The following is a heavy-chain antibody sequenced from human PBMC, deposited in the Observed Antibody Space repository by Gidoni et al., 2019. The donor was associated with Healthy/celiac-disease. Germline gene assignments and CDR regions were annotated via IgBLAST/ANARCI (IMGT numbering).Heavy chain of an antibody. V-gene: IGHV3-33*01. J-gene: IGHJ4*02. D-gene: IGHD6-19*01. Sequence: QGQLVASGGCVVQPWRSLRLSCAASGFPFSSYGMHWVRQAPGKGLEWVEVRWYDGSNKYYAGSVKGRFTITRDNSKNTLYLQMDNLGAEDTAVYYCARGGQWLEHWGQGTLVTVSS. CDR1: GFPFSSYG. CDR3: ARGGQWLEH. CDR2: RWYDGSNK.